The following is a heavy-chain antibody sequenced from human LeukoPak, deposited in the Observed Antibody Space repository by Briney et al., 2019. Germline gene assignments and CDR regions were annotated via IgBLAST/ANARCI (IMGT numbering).Heavy chain of an antibody. V-gene: IGHV3-23*01. Sequence: GGSLRLSCAASGFIFSSYAMTWVRRAPGKGLEYVATINAVDTNTYYADSVKGRFTVSRENSKNTLYLQLNSLRAEDTAVYYCPKQFLDGNWGQGTLVTVSS. J-gene: IGHJ4*02. CDR1: GFIFSSYA. CDR2: INAVDTNT. CDR3: PKQFLDGN. D-gene: IGHD1-1*01.